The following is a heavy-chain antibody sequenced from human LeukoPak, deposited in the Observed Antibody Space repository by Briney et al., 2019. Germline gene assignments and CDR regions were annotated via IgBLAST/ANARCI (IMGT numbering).Heavy chain of an antibody. J-gene: IGHJ4*02. CDR3: ARNYCSSTSCWYDY. CDR2: IYYSGST. Sequence: SETLSLTCTVSGGSISSYYWSWIRQPPGKGLEWIGYIYYSGSTNYNPSLKSRVTISVDTSKNQFSLKLSSVTAADTAVYYCARNYCSSTSCWYDYWGQGTLVTVSS. V-gene: IGHV4-59*08. D-gene: IGHD2-2*01. CDR1: GGSISSYY.